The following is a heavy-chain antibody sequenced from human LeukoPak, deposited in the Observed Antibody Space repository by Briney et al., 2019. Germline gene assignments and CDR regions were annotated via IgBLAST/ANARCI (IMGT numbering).Heavy chain of an antibody. D-gene: IGHD2-8*01. V-gene: IGHV3-30-3*01. CDR1: GFTFSDYA. CDR3: TIMRRDY. Sequence: PGGSLRLSCAASGFTFSDYAMHWVRQAPGKGLEWVAVLSYGGTNKYYAAPVKGRFTISRDDSKNTLYLQMDSLKTEDTAVYYCTIMRRDYWGQGTLVTVSS. J-gene: IGHJ4*02. CDR2: LSYGGTNK.